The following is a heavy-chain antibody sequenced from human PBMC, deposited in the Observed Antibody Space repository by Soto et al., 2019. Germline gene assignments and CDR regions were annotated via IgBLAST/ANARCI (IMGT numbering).Heavy chain of an antibody. J-gene: IGHJ4*02. Sequence: SETLSLTCTVSGGSISSSSYYWGWIRQPPGKGLEWIGNIYYSGSTYYNPSLKSRVTMSVDKSKNQFSLTLRSVTAADTAVYYCARVPIYLTPFDYWGQGTLVTVSS. D-gene: IGHD2-21*01. CDR3: ARVPIYLTPFDY. CDR1: GGSISSSSYY. V-gene: IGHV4-39*07. CDR2: IYYSGST.